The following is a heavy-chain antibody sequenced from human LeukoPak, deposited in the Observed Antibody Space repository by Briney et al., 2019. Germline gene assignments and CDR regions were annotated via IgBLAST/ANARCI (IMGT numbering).Heavy chain of an antibody. CDR1: GYTFTSYG. V-gene: IGHV1-2*02. CDR3: AREETVAFVYYYYGMDV. J-gene: IGHJ6*02. CDR2: INPNSGGT. Sequence: GASVKVSCKASGYTFTSYGISWVRQAPGQGLEWMGWINPNSGGTNYAQKFQGRVTMTRDTSISTAYMELSRLRSDDTAVYYCAREETVAFVYYYYGMDVWGQGTTVTVSS. D-gene: IGHD3-3*02.